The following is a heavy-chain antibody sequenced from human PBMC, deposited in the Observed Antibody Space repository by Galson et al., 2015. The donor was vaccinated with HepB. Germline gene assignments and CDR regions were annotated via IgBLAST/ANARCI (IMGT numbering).Heavy chain of an antibody. J-gene: IGHJ4*01. CDR2: IIPIFGSA. CDR3: ARGAYSDSTGYYYAY. CDR1: GVTFSNYA. V-gene: IGHV1-69*13. Sequence: SVKLSCKASGVTFSNYAISWVRQAPGQGLEWMGGIIPIFGSANYAQKFKGRVTITADESTRTAYMEVSSLRSEDSALYYCARGAYSDSTGYYYAYWGQGTRVTVLS. D-gene: IGHD3-22*01.